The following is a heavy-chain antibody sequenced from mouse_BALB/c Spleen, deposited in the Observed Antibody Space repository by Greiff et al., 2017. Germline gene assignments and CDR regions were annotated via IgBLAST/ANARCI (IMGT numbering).Heavy chain of an antibody. CDR1: GYTFTDYA. D-gene: IGHD1-1*01. V-gene: IGHV1S137*01. Sequence: VQLQQSGAELVRPGVSVKISCKGSGYTFTDYAMHWVKQSHAKSLEWIGVISTYYGDASYNQKFKGKATMTVDKSSSTAYMQLSSLTSEDSAVYFCARETVRTTDYFDYWGQGTTLTVSS. J-gene: IGHJ2*01. CDR2: ISTYYGDA. CDR3: ARETVRTTDYFDY.